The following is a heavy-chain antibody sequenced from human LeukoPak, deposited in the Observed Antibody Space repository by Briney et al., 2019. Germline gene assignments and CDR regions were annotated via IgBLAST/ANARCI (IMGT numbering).Heavy chain of an antibody. D-gene: IGHD3-10*01. V-gene: IGHV4-34*01. Sequence: SETLSLTCAVYGGSFSGYYWSWIRQPPGKGLEWIGEINHSGSTNYNPSLKSRVTISVDTSKNQFSLKLSSVTAADTAVYYCARDYPFDIWGQGTMVTVSS. J-gene: IGHJ3*02. CDR2: INHSGST. CDR3: ARDYPFDI. CDR1: GGSFSGYY.